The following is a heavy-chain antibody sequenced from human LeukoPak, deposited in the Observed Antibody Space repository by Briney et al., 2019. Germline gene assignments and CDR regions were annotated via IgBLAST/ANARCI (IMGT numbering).Heavy chain of an antibody. J-gene: IGHJ3*02. V-gene: IGHV3-48*01. CDR2: ISGGRSNI. D-gene: IGHD6-6*01. CDR3: AREMTYGSSAFDI. CDR1: GFTFSSYS. Sequence: GGSLRLSCAASGFTFSSYSMNWVRQAPGKGLEWVSYISGGRSNIYYADSVKGRFTISRDNAKNSLYLQMNSLRVEDTAVYYCAREMTYGSSAFDIWGQGTTVIVSS.